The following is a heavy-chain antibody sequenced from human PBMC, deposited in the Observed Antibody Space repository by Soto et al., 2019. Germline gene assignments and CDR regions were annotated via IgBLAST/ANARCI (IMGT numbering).Heavy chain of an antibody. V-gene: IGHV4-31*03. CDR3: ARQGLEGYGMDV. D-gene: IGHD4-17*01. Sequence: QVQLQESGPGLVKPSQTLSLTCTVSGGSISSGGYYWSWIRQHPGKGLEWIGYIYYSGSTYYNPSLTCRVTISVDTSKNQFSLKLSSVTAADTAVYYCARQGLEGYGMDVWGQGTTVTVSS. CDR2: IYYSGST. CDR1: GGSISSGGYY. J-gene: IGHJ6*02.